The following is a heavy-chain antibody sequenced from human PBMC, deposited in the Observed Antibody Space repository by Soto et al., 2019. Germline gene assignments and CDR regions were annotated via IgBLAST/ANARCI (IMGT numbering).Heavy chain of an antibody. CDR3: ARGVDSSGHRHYLQL. CDR2: IYYSGST. Sequence: PSETLSLTCTGSGGAISICYWSWIRQPPGKGLEWIGYIYYSGSTNYNPSLKSRVTISVDTSKNQFSLKLSSVTAADTAVYYCARGVDSSGHRHYLQLWGQGTMITVSS. V-gene: IGHV4-59*01. J-gene: IGHJ1*01. D-gene: IGHD6-19*01. CDR1: GGAISICY.